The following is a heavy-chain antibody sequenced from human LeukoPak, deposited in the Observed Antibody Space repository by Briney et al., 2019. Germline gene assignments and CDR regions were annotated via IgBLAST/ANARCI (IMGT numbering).Heavy chain of an antibody. CDR3: ATDRGSGTYYSLFDS. CDR1: GFTFSSYG. V-gene: IGHV3-30*03. Sequence: GRSLRLSCAASGFTFSSYGMHWVRQAPGKGLEWVAVISYDGSNKYYADPVKGRITISRDNSKDTLYLQMDSLRAEDTAVYYCATDRGSGTYYSLFDSWGQGTLVTVSS. D-gene: IGHD3-10*01. J-gene: IGHJ4*02. CDR2: ISYDGSNK.